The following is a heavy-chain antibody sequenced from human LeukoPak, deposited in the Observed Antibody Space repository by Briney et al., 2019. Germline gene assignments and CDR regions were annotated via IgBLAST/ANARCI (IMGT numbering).Heavy chain of an antibody. D-gene: IGHD2-2*01. CDR2: ISGSGGST. CDR3: AKSPEGVRNY. CDR1: GFTFSSYA. V-gene: IGHV3-23*01. J-gene: IGHJ4*02. Sequence: PGGSLRLSCAASGFTFSSYAMSWVRQAPGKGLEWVSAISGSGGSTYYADSVKGRFTISRNNSKNTLYMQMNSLRAEDTAVYYCAKSPEGVRNYWGQGTLVTVSS.